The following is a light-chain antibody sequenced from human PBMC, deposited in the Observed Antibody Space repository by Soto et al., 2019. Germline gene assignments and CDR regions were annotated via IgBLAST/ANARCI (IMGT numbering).Light chain of an antibody. CDR1: QSVLYSSNNKNY. CDR3: QQYYSTPPRIT. V-gene: IGKV4-1*01. Sequence: DIVMTQSPDSLAVSLGERATINCKSSQSVLYSSNNKNYLAWYQQKPGQPPKLLIYWASTRESGVPDRFSGSGSGTDFALTISSLQAEDVAVYYCQQYYSTPPRITVGQGTRLEIK. J-gene: IGKJ5*01. CDR2: WAS.